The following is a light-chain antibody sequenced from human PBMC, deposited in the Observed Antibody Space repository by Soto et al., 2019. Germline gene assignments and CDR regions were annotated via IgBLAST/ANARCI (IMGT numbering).Light chain of an antibody. CDR3: SSYSASGTWM. CDR1: SSDVGGYNY. Sequence: QSALTQPASVSGSPGQSITVSCTGTSSDVGGYNYVSWYQQHPGKAPKLMIYEVSNRPSGISNRFSGSKSDNTASLTISWLKAEDEADYYCSSYSASGTWMFGGGTKLTVL. V-gene: IGLV2-14*01. CDR2: EVS. J-gene: IGLJ3*02.